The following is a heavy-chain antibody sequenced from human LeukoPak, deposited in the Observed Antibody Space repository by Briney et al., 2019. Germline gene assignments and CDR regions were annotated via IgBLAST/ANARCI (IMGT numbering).Heavy chain of an antibody. D-gene: IGHD2-2*02. CDR1: GGSFSGYY. CDR2: NYYSGST. J-gene: IGHJ4*02. CDR3: ARERGDIVVVPAATPDYYFDY. V-gene: IGHV4-59*01. Sequence: SETLSLTCAVYGGSFSGYYWSWIRQPPGKGLEWIGYNYYSGSTNYNPSLKSRVTISVDTSKNQFSLKLSSVTAADTAVYYCARERGDIVVVPAATPDYYFDYWGQGTLVTVSS.